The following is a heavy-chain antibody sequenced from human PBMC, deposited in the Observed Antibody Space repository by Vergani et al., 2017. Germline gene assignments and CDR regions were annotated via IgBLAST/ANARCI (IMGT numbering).Heavy chain of an antibody. J-gene: IGHJ5*02. CDR1: GESIRSGSHY. D-gene: IGHD3-10*01. Sequence: QVKLQESGPGLLKPSQTLSLTCTVSGESIRSGSHYWSWIRQPAGKGPEWIGHIHTGGSTDLNPSFKSRVSISVDTSKSQFSLKLNSVTAADTAVYYCVRTVALWFGETKDGGWFDPWGHGILVTVSS. V-gene: IGHV4-61*02. CDR2: IHTGGST. CDR3: VRTVALWFGETKDGGWFDP.